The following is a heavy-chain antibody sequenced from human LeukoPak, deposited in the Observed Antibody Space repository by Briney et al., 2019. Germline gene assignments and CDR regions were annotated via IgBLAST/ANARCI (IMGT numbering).Heavy chain of an antibody. V-gene: IGHV4-59*01. J-gene: IGHJ2*01. D-gene: IGHD2-2*01. Sequence: PSETLSLTCTVSGGSISSYYWSWIRQPLGKGLEWIGYIYYSGSTNYNPSLKSRVTISVDTSKNQFSLKLSSVTAADTAVYYCARNIVVVPAARHWYFDLWGRGTLVTVSS. CDR1: GGSISSYY. CDR2: IYYSGST. CDR3: ARNIVVVPAARHWYFDL.